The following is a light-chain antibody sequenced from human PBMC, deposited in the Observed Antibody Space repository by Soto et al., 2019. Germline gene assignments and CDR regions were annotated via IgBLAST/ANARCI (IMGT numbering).Light chain of an antibody. Sequence: QSALTQPASVSGSPGQSITISCTGTSSDVGSYNLVSWYQQHPGKAPKLMIYEGSKRPSGVSNRFSGSKSGTSASLAISGLQSEDEAEYYCAAWDDNLNGPLFGGGTKLTVL. CDR3: AAWDDNLNGPL. V-gene: IGLV2-14*02. CDR1: SSDVGSYNL. J-gene: IGLJ3*02. CDR2: EGS.